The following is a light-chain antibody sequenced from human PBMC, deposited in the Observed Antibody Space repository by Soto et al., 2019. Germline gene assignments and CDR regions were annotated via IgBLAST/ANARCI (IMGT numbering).Light chain of an antibody. Sequence: DIVLTQSPGTLSLSPGERATLSCRASQSVSSSYLAWYQQKPGQAPSLLIYGASSRATGLPDRFSGSCSGTDFTLTISRLEPEDFAVYYCQQYGSSPTFGQGTKVEIK. CDR1: QSVSSSY. J-gene: IGKJ1*01. CDR2: GAS. V-gene: IGKV3-20*01. CDR3: QQYGSSPT.